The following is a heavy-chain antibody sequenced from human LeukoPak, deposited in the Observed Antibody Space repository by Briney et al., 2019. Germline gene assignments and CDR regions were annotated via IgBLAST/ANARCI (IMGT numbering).Heavy chain of an antibody. D-gene: IGHD3-3*01. CDR3: QSRFLEWLLDY. V-gene: IGHV4-39*01. J-gene: IGHJ4*02. CDR2: IYYGVYT. CDR1: GGSISSNNYY. Sequence: SETLSLTCTVSGGSISSNNYYWGWIRQPPGTGLEWIGSIYYGVYTYYNPSLKSRVTISVDTSKNQFSLKLSSVTAADTAIYYCQSRFLEWLLDYWGQGTLVTVSS.